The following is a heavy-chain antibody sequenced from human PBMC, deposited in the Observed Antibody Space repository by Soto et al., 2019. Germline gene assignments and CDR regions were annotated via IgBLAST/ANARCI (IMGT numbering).Heavy chain of an antibody. CDR2: ISAYNGNT. V-gene: IGHV1-18*01. D-gene: IGHD2-15*01. J-gene: IGHJ4*02. Sequence: ASVKVSCRASGYRFTSYGISWVRQAPGQGLEWMGWISAYNGNTNYAQKLQGRVTMTTDTSTSTAYMELRSLRSDDTAVYYCAISLLGCSGGSCYFDYWGQGTLVTVSS. CDR3: AISLLGCSGGSCYFDY. CDR1: GYRFTSYG.